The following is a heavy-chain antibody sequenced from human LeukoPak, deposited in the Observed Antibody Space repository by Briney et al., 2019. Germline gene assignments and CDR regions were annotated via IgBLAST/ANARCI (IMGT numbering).Heavy chain of an antibody. CDR3: VVFGYDSSGYYSIDY. Sequence: PSETLSLTCTVSGGSISSGYYWGWIRQPPGKGLEWIGSIYHSGSTYYNPSLKSRVTISVDTSKNQFSLKLSSVTAADTAVYYCVVFGYDSSGYYSIDYWGQGTLVTVSS. V-gene: IGHV4-38-2*02. CDR1: GGSISSGYY. CDR2: IYHSGST. D-gene: IGHD3-22*01. J-gene: IGHJ4*02.